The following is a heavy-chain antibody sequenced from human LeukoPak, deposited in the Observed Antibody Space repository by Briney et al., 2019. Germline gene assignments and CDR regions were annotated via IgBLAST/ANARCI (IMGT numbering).Heavy chain of an antibody. Sequence: KSSETLSLTCTVSGGSISSGSYYWSWIRQPAGKGLEWIGRIYTSGSTNYNPSLKSRVTISVDTSKNQFSLKLSSVTAADTAVYYCARAVSYYYMDVWGKGTTVTVSS. V-gene: IGHV4-61*02. D-gene: IGHD3-16*01. CDR2: IYTSGST. CDR3: ARAVSYYYMDV. J-gene: IGHJ6*03. CDR1: GGSISSGSYY.